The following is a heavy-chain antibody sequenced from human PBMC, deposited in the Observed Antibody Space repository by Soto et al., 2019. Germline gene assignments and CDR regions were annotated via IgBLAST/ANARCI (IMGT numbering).Heavy chain of an antibody. CDR3: ARPPIEYSYANGFDY. D-gene: IGHD5-18*01. V-gene: IGHV5-51*01. CDR2: IYPGDSDT. CDR1: GYSFTSYW. J-gene: IGHJ4*02. Sequence: PGESLKISCKGSGYSFTSYWIGWVRQMPGKGLEWMGIIYPGDSDTRYSPSFQGQVTISADKSISTAYLQWSSLKASDTAMYYCARPPIEYSYANGFDYWGQGTLVTVSS.